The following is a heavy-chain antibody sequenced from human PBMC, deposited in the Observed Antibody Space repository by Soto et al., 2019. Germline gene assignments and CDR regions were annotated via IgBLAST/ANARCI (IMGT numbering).Heavy chain of an antibody. J-gene: IGHJ6*02. CDR2: IYYSGST. Sequence: QVQLQESGPGLVKPSQTLSLTCTVSGGSISSGGYYWSWIRQHPRKGLEWIGYIYYSGSTYYNPSLKSRVTISVDTSKNQFSLKLSSVTAADTAVYYCARVDYSNYYYGMDVWGQGTTVTVSS. CDR3: ARVDYSNYYYGMDV. CDR1: GGSISSGGYY. V-gene: IGHV4-31*03. D-gene: IGHD4-4*01.